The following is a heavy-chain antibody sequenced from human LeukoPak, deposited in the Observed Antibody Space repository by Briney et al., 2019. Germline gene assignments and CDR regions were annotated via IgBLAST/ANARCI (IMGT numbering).Heavy chain of an antibody. CDR2: MNPNSGNT. D-gene: IGHD3-9*01. V-gene: IGHV1-8*01. CDR1: GYTFTSYG. J-gene: IGHJ4*02. Sequence: ASVKVSCKASGYTFTSYGINWVRQATGQGLEWMGWMNPNSGNTGYAQKFQGRVTMTRNTSISTAYMELSSLRSEDTAVYYCARGTARGVLRYFDWFAFDYWGQGTPVTVSS. CDR3: ARGTARGVLRYFDWFAFDY.